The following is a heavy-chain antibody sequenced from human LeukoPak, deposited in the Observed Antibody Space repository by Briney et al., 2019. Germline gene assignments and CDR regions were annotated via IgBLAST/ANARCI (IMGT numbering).Heavy chain of an antibody. CDR3: ARAIASLVYSSSWSFDY. V-gene: IGHV4-4*07. J-gene: IGHJ4*02. CDR2: IYSSGST. D-gene: IGHD6-13*01. CDR1: GDSISNYY. Sequence: SETLSLTCTVSGDSISNYYWSWIRQPAGKGLEWLGRIYSSGSTNYIPSLKSRVTMSVDTSKNQFSLKMSSVTAADTAVYYCARAIASLVYSSSWSFDYWGQGTLLTVSS.